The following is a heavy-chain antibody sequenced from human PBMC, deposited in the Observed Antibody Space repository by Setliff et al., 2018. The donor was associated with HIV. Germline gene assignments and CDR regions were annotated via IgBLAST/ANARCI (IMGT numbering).Heavy chain of an antibody. CDR3: ARGLFRTTMVVVVMSGALDI. CDR1: GGSFSNFY. J-gene: IGHJ3*02. V-gene: IGHV4-34*01. D-gene: IGHD3-22*01. CDR2: INHSGSI. Sequence: PSETLSLTCAVSGGSFSNFYWTWIRQSPGKGLEWIGEINHSGSINYNPSLKSRVTISIDTSKKQFSLNLSSMTAADTATYYCARGLFRTTMVVVVMSGALDIWGQGTKVTVSS.